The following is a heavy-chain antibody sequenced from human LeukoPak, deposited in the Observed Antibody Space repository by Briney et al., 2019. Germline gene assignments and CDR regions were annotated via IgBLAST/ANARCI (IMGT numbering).Heavy chain of an antibody. CDR3: ARSLTGVTSY. Sequence: GGSLRLSCAASGFTFSSYWMTWVRQAPGKGLEWVANIKPDGSEKSYVDSVRGRFTISRDDAKNSLYLQMNSLRAEDTAVYYCARSLTGVTSYWGQGTLVTVSS. J-gene: IGHJ4*02. CDR1: GFTFSSYW. CDR2: IKPDGSEK. D-gene: IGHD7-27*01. V-gene: IGHV3-7*01.